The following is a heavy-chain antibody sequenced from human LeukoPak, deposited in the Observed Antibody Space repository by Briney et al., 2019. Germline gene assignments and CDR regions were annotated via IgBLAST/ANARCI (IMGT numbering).Heavy chain of an antibody. CDR3: ARDDSSGYDY. CDR1: GGSISSYY. J-gene: IGHJ4*02. V-gene: IGHV4-59*01. Sequence: SETLSLTCTVSGGSISSYYWSWIRQPPGKVLEWIGYIYYSGSTNYNPSLKSRVTISVDTSKNQFSLKLSSVTAADTAVYYCARDDSSGYDYWGQGTLVTVSS. CDR2: IYYSGST. D-gene: IGHD3-22*01.